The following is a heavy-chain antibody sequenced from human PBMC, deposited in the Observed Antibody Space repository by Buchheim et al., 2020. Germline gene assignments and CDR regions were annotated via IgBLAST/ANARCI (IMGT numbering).Heavy chain of an antibody. CDR2: IYYSGST. CDR3: ASGATYYDSSGQFDY. V-gene: IGHV4-59*01. D-gene: IGHD3-22*01. CDR1: GGSISSYY. Sequence: QVQLQESGPGLVKPSETLSLTCTVSGGSISSYYWSWIRQPPGKGLEWIGYIYYSGSTNYNPSLKSRVTISVDTSKNQFSLKLSSVTAADTAVYYCASGATYYDSSGQFDYWGQGTL. J-gene: IGHJ4*02.